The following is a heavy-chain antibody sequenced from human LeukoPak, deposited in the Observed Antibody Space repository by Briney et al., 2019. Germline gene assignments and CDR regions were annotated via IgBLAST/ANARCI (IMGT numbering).Heavy chain of an antibody. CDR1: GYTFTSNY. Sequence: ASVKVSCKAFGYTFTSNYMHWVRQAPGQGPEWMGVISPSGGSTTYAQKFQGRVTLTRDMSTSTDYLELSSLRSEDTAVYYCARAGRYYYDSSSYYPIDAFDIWGQGTMVTVSS. CDR2: ISPSGGST. CDR3: ARAGRYYYDSSSYYPIDAFDI. V-gene: IGHV1-46*01. D-gene: IGHD3-22*01. J-gene: IGHJ3*02.